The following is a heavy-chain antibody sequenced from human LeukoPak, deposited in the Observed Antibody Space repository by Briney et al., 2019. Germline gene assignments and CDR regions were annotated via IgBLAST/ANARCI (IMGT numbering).Heavy chain of an antibody. CDR1: GFTLSSYG. CDR3: ARAPRGYCWFDP. CDR2: IWHDGNNK. Sequence: GGSLRLSCAASGFTLSSYGMHWVRQAPGKGLEWVAVIWHDGNNKYYADSVKGRFTISRDNSKNTVYLQMNSLRAEDTAIYYCARAPRGYCWFDPWGQGTLVTVSS. D-gene: IGHD6-13*01. J-gene: IGHJ5*02. V-gene: IGHV3-33*01.